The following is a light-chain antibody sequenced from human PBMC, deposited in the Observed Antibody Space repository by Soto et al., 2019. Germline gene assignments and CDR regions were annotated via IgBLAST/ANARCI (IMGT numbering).Light chain of an antibody. V-gene: IGLV2-14*01. Sequence: QSALTQPASVSGSPGQSITISCTGTSSDVGGYNYVSWYQQHPGKAPKLMIYEVSNRPSGFSNRFSGSKSDNTASLTISGLQAEDEADYYCSSYTSFSTYVFGTGTKLTVL. J-gene: IGLJ1*01. CDR1: SSDVGGYNY. CDR2: EVS. CDR3: SSYTSFSTYV.